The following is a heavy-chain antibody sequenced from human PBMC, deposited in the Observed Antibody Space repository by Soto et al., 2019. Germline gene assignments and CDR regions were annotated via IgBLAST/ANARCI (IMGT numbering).Heavy chain of an antibody. CDR1: GYSFTSYW. J-gene: IGHJ6*02. Sequence: GESLKISCKGSGYSFTSYWIGWVRQMPGKGLEWMGIIYPGDSDTRYSPSFQGQVTISADKSISTAYLQWSSLKASDTAMYYCARHRRSRSSPLGYYYYGMDVWGQGTTVTVSS. V-gene: IGHV5-51*01. CDR2: IYPGDSDT. D-gene: IGHD2-2*01. CDR3: ARHRRSRSSPLGYYYYGMDV.